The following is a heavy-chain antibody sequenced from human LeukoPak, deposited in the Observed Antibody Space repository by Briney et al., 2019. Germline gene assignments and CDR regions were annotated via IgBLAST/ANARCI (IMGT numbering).Heavy chain of an antibody. Sequence: PGGSLRLSCAASGFTFSDYYTTWIRQAPGRGLEWVSYISGVYDNIYYGDSVKGRFTISRDNAKNSVYLQMSSLRADDTAVYYCARGGAHGMDVWGQGTTVTVSS. CDR2: ISGVYDNI. V-gene: IGHV3-11*01. CDR3: ARGGAHGMDV. J-gene: IGHJ6*02. CDR1: GFTFSDYY. D-gene: IGHD1-26*01.